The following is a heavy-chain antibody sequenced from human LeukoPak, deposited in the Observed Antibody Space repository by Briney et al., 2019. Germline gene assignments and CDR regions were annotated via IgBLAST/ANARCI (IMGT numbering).Heavy chain of an antibody. D-gene: IGHD3/OR15-3a*01. CDR2: ITGDGGTT. Sequence: PGGSLRLSCAASGFTFRNYAMHWVRQATGEGLEYGCAITGDGGTTYYARSVKDRFTISRDNSKNTLYLQMGSLRAEDMAVYYKAMIYTQRTGHDFDYWGQGTLVTVSS. J-gene: IGHJ4*02. V-gene: IGHV3-64*01. CDR3: AMIYTQRTGHDFDY. CDR1: GFTFRNYA.